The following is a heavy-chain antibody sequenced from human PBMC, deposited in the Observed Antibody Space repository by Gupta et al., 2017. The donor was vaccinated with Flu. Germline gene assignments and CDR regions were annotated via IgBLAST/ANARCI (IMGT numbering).Heavy chain of an antibody. V-gene: IGHV3-13*01. CDR3: ARGGMAPYYMDV. D-gene: IGHD1-26*01. CDR2: IGTAGDT. J-gene: IGHJ6*03. Sequence: HWVRQATGKGLEWVSAIGTAGDTYYPGSVKGRFTISRENAKNSLYLQMNSLRAGDTAVYYCARGGMAPYYMDVWGKGTTVTVSS.